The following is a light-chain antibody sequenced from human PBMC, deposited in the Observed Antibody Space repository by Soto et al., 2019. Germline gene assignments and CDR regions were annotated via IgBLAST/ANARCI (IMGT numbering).Light chain of an antibody. J-gene: IGKJ1*01. CDR2: TAS. CDR1: QGIGYN. CDR3: QTYDSVPWS. Sequence: DIQMTQSPTSLSASVGDRVTITCRASQGIGYNLAWYQQKPGKVPKVLIYTASTLHSGVPSRFSGSGSGTEFTLTINSLQPEDVATYFCQTYDSVPWSFGQGTRVEI. V-gene: IGKV1-27*01.